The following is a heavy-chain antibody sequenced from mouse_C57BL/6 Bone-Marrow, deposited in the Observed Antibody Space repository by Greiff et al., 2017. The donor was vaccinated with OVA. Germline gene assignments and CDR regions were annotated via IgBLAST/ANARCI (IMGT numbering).Heavy chain of an antibody. CDR2: IWRGGST. Sequence: VQLVESGPGLVQPSQSLSITCTVSGFSLTSYGVHWVRQSPGKGLEWLGVIWRGGSTDYNAAFMSRLSITKDNSKSQVFFKMNSLQADDTAIYYCAKIDGYYEGNYAMDYWGQGTSVTVSS. CDR1: GFSLTSYG. CDR3: AKIDGYYEGNYAMDY. V-gene: IGHV2-5*01. D-gene: IGHD2-3*01. J-gene: IGHJ4*01.